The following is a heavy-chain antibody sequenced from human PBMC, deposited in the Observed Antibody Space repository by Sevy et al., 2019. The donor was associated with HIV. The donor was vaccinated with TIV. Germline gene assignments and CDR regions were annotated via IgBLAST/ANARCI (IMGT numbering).Heavy chain of an antibody. CDR3: ARDRWELLHNYFDY. V-gene: IGHV6-1*01. D-gene: IGHD1-26*01. Sequence: SQTLSLTCAISGDSVSSNSAAWNWIRQSPSRGLEWLGRTYYGSKWYNDYAVSVKSRITINPATSKNQFSLQLNSVTPEDTAVYYCARDRWELLHNYFDYWGQGTLVTVSS. CDR1: GDSVSSNSAA. CDR2: TYYGSKWYN. J-gene: IGHJ4*02.